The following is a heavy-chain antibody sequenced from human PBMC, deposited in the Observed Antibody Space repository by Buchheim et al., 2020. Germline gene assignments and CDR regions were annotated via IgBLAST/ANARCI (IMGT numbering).Heavy chain of an antibody. CDR2: INVDGSNT. D-gene: IGHD2-15*01. CDR1: GFTLNNYW. V-gene: IGHV3-74*03. CDR3: ARPYCSGPTCYSPPDY. Sequence: EAQVVDSGGDLVQPGGFLRLSCTASGFTLNNYWVNWVRQAPGKGLEWVSCINVDGSNTMYADSVRGRFTISRDSARNTVYLQMNSLRVEDTAVYYCARPYCSGPTCYSPPDYWGQGTL. J-gene: IGHJ4*02.